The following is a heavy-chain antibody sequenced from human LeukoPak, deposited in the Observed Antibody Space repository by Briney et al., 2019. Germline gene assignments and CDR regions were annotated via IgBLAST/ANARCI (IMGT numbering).Heavy chain of an antibody. CDR1: GYSISSGYY. Sequence: SETLSLTCTVSGYSISSGYYWGWIRQPPGKGLEWIGSIYHSGSTYYNPSLKSRVTMSADTSKNQLSLKLSSVTAADTAVYYCARPYYYDSRIDPWGQGILVTVSS. CDR3: ARPYYYDSRIDP. J-gene: IGHJ5*02. D-gene: IGHD3-22*01. CDR2: IYHSGST. V-gene: IGHV4-38-2*02.